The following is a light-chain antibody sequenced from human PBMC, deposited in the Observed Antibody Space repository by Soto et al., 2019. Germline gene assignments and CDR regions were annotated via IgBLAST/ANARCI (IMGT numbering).Light chain of an antibody. CDR3: QQYGSSGT. J-gene: IGKJ1*01. CDR2: GAS. CDR1: QSVSNNY. Sequence: EIVLTQSTGTLSLSPGERATLSCRASQSVSNNYLAWYQQKPGQAPRLLIYGASNRATGIPDRFGGSGSGTDFTLTISRLEPEDFAVYYCQQYGSSGTFGQGTKVDI. V-gene: IGKV3-20*01.